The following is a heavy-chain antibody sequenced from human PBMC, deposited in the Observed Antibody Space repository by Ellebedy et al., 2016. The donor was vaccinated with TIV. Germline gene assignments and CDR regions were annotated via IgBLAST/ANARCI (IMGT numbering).Heavy chain of an antibody. D-gene: IGHD3-22*01. J-gene: IGHJ4*02. CDR3: VRSEYYYESSGYYSGFDY. V-gene: IGHV3-30-3*01. CDR1: GFTFSAYA. CDR2: ISYDGSNK. Sequence: GGSLRLSXAASGFTFSAYAMHWVRQAPGKGLEWVAVISYDGSNKYYADSVKGRFTISRDNSRNTLLLEMYSLRPEDTAVYYCVRSEYYYESSGYYSGFDYWGQGTLVTVSS.